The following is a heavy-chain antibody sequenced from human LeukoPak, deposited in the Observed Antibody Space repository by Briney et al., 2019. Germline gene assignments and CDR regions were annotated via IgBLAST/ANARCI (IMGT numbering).Heavy chain of an antibody. D-gene: IGHD6-19*01. CDR3: ARAGGVADIDY. CDR2: IDSDGSTT. V-gene: IGHV3-74*01. CDR1: GFTFSNHW. Sequence: GGSLRLSCTASGFTFSNHWMHWVRQAPGKGLVWVSRIDSDGSTTNYADSVKGRFTISRDNAKNTLYLQMNSLRAEDTAVYFCARAGGVADIDYWGQGTLVTVSS. J-gene: IGHJ4*02.